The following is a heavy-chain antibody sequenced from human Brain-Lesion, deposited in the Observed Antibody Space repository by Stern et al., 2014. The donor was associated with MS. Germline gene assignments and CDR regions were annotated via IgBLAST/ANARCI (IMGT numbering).Heavy chain of an antibody. CDR1: GGSISSGGYY. CDR3: ARGRVVPGFQYYATDV. V-gene: IGHV4-61*02. Sequence: VQLVESGPGLVKPSQTLSLSCTVSGGSISSGGYYWSWIRPPAGKGLEWIGRIFNSGNTSYNPSLKRRVTISIDTSKNQFSLRLNSMTAADTAVYYCARGRVVPGFQYYATDVWGQGTTVIVSS. CDR2: IFNSGNT. J-gene: IGHJ6*02. D-gene: IGHD2-2*01.